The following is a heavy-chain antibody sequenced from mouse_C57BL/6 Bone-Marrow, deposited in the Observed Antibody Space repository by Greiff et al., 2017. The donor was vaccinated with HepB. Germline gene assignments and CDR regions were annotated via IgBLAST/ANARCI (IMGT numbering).Heavy chain of an antibody. D-gene: IGHD3-2*02. CDR1: GYTFTSYW. CDR2: IYPGSGST. Sequence: QVQLQQPGAELVKPGASVKMSCKASGYTFTSYWITWVKQRPGQGLEWIGDIYPGSGSTNYNEKFKSKATLTVDTSSSTAYMQLSSLTSEDSAVYYCAREDSSGPGFAYWGQGTLVTVSA. J-gene: IGHJ3*01. V-gene: IGHV1-55*01. CDR3: AREDSSGPGFAY.